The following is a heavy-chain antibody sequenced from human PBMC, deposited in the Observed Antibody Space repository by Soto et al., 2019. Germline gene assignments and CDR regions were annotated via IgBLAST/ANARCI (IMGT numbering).Heavy chain of an antibody. V-gene: IGHV1-69*13. J-gene: IGHJ6*02. D-gene: IGHD6-19*01. CDR2: IIPIFGTA. Sequence: SVKVSCKASGGTFSSYAISWVRQAPGQGLEWMGGIIPIFGTANYAQKFQGRVTITADESTSTAYMELSSLRSEDTAVYYCARGAAGGLGHYGMDVWGQGTTVTVSS. CDR1: GGTFSSYA. CDR3: ARGAAGGLGHYGMDV.